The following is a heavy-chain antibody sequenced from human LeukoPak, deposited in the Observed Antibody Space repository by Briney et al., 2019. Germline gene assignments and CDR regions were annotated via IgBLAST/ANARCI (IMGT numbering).Heavy chain of an antibody. D-gene: IGHD4-11*01. CDR2: ICIDGGDK. J-gene: IGHJ4*02. CDR1: GCIFSGYG. Sequence: GRALRLSCAASGCIFSGYGMNRVGQAPGKGVEWGAVICIDGGDKYYEESVKGGLTISRDNNKKTLYLQMNSLRAEDTAVFYCARGNFRRGTYIFYYWGQGTLVTVSS. CDR3: ARGNFRRGTYIFYY. V-gene: IGHV3-33*01.